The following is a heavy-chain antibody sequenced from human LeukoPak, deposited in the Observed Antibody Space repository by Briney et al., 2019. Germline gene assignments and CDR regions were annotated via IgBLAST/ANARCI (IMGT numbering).Heavy chain of an antibody. J-gene: IGHJ4*02. V-gene: IGHV3-21*01. Sequence: GGSLRLSCAASGFTFSSYSMNWVRQAPGKGLEWVSSISSSSSYIYYADSVKGRFTISRDNAKNSLYLQMNSLRAEDTAVYYCARVVYDFWGGYEWDYWGQGTLVTVSS. D-gene: IGHD3-3*01. CDR2: ISSSSSYI. CDR1: GFTFSSYS. CDR3: ARVVYDFWGGYEWDY.